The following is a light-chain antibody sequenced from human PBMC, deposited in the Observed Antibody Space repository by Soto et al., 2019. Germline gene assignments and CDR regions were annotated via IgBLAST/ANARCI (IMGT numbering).Light chain of an antibody. J-gene: IGKJ5*01. V-gene: IGKV1-6*01. Sequence: AIPMTQSPSSLSASVGDRVTITCRASQGIIRDLGWYQQRPGTAPRLLIYAASTLQSGVPSRFSGSGSGTDFTLTISSLQPEDFATYYCLQDYNYPFTFGQGTRLEIK. CDR3: LQDYNYPFT. CDR2: AAS. CDR1: QGIIRD.